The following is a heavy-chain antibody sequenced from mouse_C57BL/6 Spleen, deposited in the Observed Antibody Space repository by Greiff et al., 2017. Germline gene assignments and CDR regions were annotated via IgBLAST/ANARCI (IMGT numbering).Heavy chain of an antibody. CDR3: ARGGNYDYDLYYYAMDY. V-gene: IGHV1-50*01. CDR1: GYTFTSYW. J-gene: IGHJ4*01. CDR2: IDPSDSYT. Sequence: QVQLKQPGAELVKPGASVKLSCKASGYTFTSYWMQWVKQRPGQGLEWIGEIDPSDSYTNYNQKFKGKATLTVDTSSSTAYMQLSSLTSEDSAVYYCARGGNYDYDLYYYAMDYWGQGTSVTVSS. D-gene: IGHD2-4*01.